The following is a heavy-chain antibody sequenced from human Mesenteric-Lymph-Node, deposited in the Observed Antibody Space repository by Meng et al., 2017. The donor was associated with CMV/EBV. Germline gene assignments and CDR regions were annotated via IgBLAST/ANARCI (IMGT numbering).Heavy chain of an antibody. CDR2: IIPILGIA. Sequence: SVKVSCKASGGTFSSHTFSWVRQAPGQGLEWMGRIIPILGIANYAQKFQGRVTITADKSTTTAYIELSSLKSQDTAVYYCARNYGGNSGFDYWGHGTLVTVSS. CDR1: GGTFSSHT. J-gene: IGHJ4*01. CDR3: ARNYGGNSGFDY. V-gene: IGHV1-69*02. D-gene: IGHD4-23*01.